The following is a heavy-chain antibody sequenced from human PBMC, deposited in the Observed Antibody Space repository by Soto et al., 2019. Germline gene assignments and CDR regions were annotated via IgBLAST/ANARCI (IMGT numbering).Heavy chain of an antibody. V-gene: IGHV1-69*12. J-gene: IGHJ6*02. CDR2: IIPIFGTA. CDR3: ASGDYDFWSGPGGGMDV. Sequence: QVQLVQSGAEVKKPGSSVKVSCKASGGSFSSYAISWVRQAPGQGLVWMGGIIPIFGTANYAQKFQGRVTITADESTSTAYMELSSLRSEDTVVYYCASGDYDFWSGPGGGMDVWGQGTTVTVSS. D-gene: IGHD3-3*01. CDR1: GGSFSSYA.